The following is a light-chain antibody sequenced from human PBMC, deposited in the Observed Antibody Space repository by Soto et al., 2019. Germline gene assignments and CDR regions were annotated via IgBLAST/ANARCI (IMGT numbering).Light chain of an antibody. CDR3: LQYNVYPLS. J-gene: IGKJ4*01. V-gene: IGKV1-5*03. CDR2: KAS. Sequence: DIQMTQPPSTLSASVGDRVTITCRAGQNINGWLAWYQQRPGKAPNLLIHKASILEVGVPSRFSGSASGTEFTLTISSLQPDDFAFYFCLQYNVYPLSFGGGTKVEIK. CDR1: QNINGW.